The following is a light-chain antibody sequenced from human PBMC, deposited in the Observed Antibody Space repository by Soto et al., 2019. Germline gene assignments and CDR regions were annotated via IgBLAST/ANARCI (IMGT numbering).Light chain of an antibody. J-gene: IGKJ1*01. CDR3: QEDGSSPRT. Sequence: EIVLTQSPGPLSLSPGEGATLSCRASQSVSTSFLAWYQQKPGQAPRLLIYGASSRATGITDRFSGSGSGTYVTLTISRLEPEDFAVYSCQEDGSSPRTFGQGTKVEIK. V-gene: IGKV3-20*01. CDR2: GAS. CDR1: QSVSTSF.